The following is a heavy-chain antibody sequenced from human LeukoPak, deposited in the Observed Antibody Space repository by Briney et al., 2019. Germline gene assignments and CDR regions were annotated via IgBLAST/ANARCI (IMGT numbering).Heavy chain of an antibody. CDR2: INSDGSEG. V-gene: IGHV3-7*03. J-gene: IGHJ4*02. CDR3: AKGSSASRPYYFDY. Sequence: GGSLRLSCAVSGFTFSGFWMSWSRQAPGKGLEWVASINSDGSEGYYADVVKGRFTISRDNAKNSLYLQINSLGAEDTAVYYCAKGSSASRPYYFDYWGQGALVTVSS. CDR1: GFTFSGFW. D-gene: IGHD2-2*01.